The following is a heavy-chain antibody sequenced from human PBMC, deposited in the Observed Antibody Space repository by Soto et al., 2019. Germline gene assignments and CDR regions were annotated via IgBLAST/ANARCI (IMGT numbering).Heavy chain of an antibody. V-gene: IGHV4-34*01. J-gene: IGHJ4*02. CDR2: INHSGST. D-gene: IGHD4-4*01. CDR1: GGSFSGYY. Sequence: SSETLSLTCAVYGGSFSGYYWSWIRQPPGKGLEWIGEINHSGSTNYNPSLKSRVTISVDTSKNQFSLKLSPVTAADTAVYYCARQGFGNYLYYFDYWGQGTLVTVSS. CDR3: ARQGFGNYLYYFDY.